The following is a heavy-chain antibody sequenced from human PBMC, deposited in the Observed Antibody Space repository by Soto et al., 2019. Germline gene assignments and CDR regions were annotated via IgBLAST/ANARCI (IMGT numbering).Heavy chain of an antibody. J-gene: IGHJ4*02. CDR3: SKWAPYYDQGDHPVFDY. Sequence: EVQLVESGGGLVQPGGSLTLSCAASGFSVSDSAIHWVRQASGRGLEWVGRIRSKASDYATAYGASVKGRFTISRDDSTKTTYLKMKRLKTDDTAMYYCSKWAPYYDQGDHPVFDYWGLGTLVIVSS. D-gene: IGHD3-16*01. V-gene: IGHV3-73*01. CDR2: IRSKASDYAT. CDR1: GFSVSDSA.